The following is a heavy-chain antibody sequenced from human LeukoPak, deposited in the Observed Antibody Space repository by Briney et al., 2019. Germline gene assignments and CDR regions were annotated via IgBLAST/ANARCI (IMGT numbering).Heavy chain of an antibody. J-gene: IGHJ4*02. V-gene: IGHV3-23*01. CDR3: ARDLDCGGDCRNDY. CDR1: GFTFRRYA. CDR2: VSGSDDSKT. D-gene: IGHD2-21*02. Sequence: GGSLRLSCAGSGFTFRRYAMNWVRQAPGKGLEWVSAVSGSDDSKTYYAASVKGRFTISRDNSKNTLYLQMNSLRAEDTAVYYCARDLDCGGDCRNDYWGQGTLVTVSS.